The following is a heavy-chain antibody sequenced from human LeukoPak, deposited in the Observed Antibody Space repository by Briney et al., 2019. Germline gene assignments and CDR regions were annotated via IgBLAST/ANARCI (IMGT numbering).Heavy chain of an antibody. CDR3: ARDGVYLGGTYYYYYYMDV. CDR2: IRYDGSNK. CDR1: GFTFSSYG. Sequence: GGSLRLSCAASGFTFSSYGMHWVRQAPGKGLEWVAFIRYDGSNKYYADSVKGRFTISRDNAKNSLYLQMNSLRAEDTAVYYCARDGVYLGGTYYYYYYMDVWGKGTTVTVSS. J-gene: IGHJ6*03. V-gene: IGHV3-30*02. D-gene: IGHD1-1*01.